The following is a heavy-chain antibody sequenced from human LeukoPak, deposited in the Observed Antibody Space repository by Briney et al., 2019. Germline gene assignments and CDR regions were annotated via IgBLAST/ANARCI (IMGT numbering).Heavy chain of an antibody. CDR2: INSDGSST. CDR1: GFTFSSYW. Sequence: GGSLRLSCAASGFTFSSYWMHWVRQAPGKGLVWVSRINSDGSSTNYADSVKGRFTISRDNAKKTLYLQMNSLRAEDTAIYYCSRDRSDAISWYAGSHWGQGTLVTVSS. J-gene: IGHJ4*02. V-gene: IGHV3-74*01. D-gene: IGHD6-13*01. CDR3: SRDRSDAISWYAGSH.